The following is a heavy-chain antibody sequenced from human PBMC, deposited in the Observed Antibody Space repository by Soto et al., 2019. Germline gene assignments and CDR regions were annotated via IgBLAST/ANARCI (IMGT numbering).Heavy chain of an antibody. CDR1: GFTFSSYA. J-gene: IGHJ4*02. CDR3: ATTPVLRYFDWLLPDY. CDR2: ISGSGGST. V-gene: IGHV3-23*01. D-gene: IGHD3-9*01. Sequence: GGSLRLSCAASGFTFSSYAMSWVRQAPGKGLEWVSAISGSGGSTYYADSVKGRFTISRDNSKNTLYLQMNSLRAEDTAVYYCATTPVLRYFDWLLPDYWGQGTLVTVSS.